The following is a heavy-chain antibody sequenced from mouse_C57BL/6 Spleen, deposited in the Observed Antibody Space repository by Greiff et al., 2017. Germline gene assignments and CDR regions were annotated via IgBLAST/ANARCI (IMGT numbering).Heavy chain of an antibody. D-gene: IGHD2-5*01. CDR2: FYPGSGSI. CDR1: GYTFTEYS. J-gene: IGHJ2*01. V-gene: IGHV1-62-2*01. Sequence: VQLQQSGAELVKPGASVKLSCKASGYTFTEYSIHWVKQRSGQGLEWIGWFYPGSGSIKYNEKFKDKATLTVDTSSSTVYMELSSLTTEDSAVYFCARHLYYNNDFDYWGQGTTLTVSS. CDR3: ARHLYYNNDFDY.